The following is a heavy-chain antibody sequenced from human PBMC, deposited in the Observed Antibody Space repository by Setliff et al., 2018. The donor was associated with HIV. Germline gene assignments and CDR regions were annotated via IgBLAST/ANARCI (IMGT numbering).Heavy chain of an antibody. J-gene: IGHJ4*02. CDR2: IYYSGST. Sequence: SETLSLTCTVSGGSISSYYWSWIRQPPGKGLEWIGYIYYSGSTNYNPSLKSRVTISVDTSKNQFSLKLSSVTAADTAVYYCARVPVVRAAFDYWGQGTLVTVSS. V-gene: IGHV4-59*01. CDR3: ARVPVVRAAFDY. D-gene: IGHD3-10*01. CDR1: GGSISSYY.